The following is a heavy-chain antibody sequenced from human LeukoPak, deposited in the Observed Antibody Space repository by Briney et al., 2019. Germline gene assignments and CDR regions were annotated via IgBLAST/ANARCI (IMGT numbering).Heavy chain of an antibody. CDR3: ARDPYNTILYRLAH. D-gene: IGHD3-10*01. Sequence: PGGSLRLSCAGSGFAFGTYATGWVRQAPGVGLAWVSSISADGQVTYYADSVEGRFTVSGDNSKSTLYLQLNRLRAEDTATYYCARDPYNTILYRLAHGGQGTRVTVSS. CDR1: GFAFGTYA. CDR2: ISADGQVT. J-gene: IGHJ4*02. V-gene: IGHV3-23*01.